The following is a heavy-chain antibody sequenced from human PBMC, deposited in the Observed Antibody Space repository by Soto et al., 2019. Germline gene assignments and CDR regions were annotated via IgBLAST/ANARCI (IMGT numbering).Heavy chain of an antibody. D-gene: IGHD6-13*01. CDR3: ARERDGSSWSSAESFQY. CDR2: ISTYNANT. Sequence: ASVKVSCKASGYIFSNYGISWVRQAPGQGLEWMGWISTYNANTYYAQKFQGRVTMTTDTSTSTAYMELRSLRSDDTAVFYCARERDGSSWSSAESFQYWGQGTLVTVSS. V-gene: IGHV1-18*01. CDR1: GYIFSNYG. J-gene: IGHJ1*01.